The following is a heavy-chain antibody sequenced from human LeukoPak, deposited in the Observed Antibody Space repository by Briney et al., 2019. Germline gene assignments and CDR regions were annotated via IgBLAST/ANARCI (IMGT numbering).Heavy chain of an antibody. D-gene: IGHD5-18*01. CDR3: ARALGYSYGTIY. CDR1: GYTFTSYD. V-gene: IGHV1-8*01. Sequence: ASVKVSCKASGYTFTSYDINWVRQATGQGLEWMGWMNPNSGNTGYARKFQGRVTMTRNTSISTAYMELSSLRSEDTAVYYCARALGYSYGTIYWGQGTLVTVSS. CDR2: MNPNSGNT. J-gene: IGHJ4*02.